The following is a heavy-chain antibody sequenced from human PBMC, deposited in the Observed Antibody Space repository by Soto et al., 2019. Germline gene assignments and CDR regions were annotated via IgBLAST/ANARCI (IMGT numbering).Heavy chain of an antibody. V-gene: IGHV3-15*01. J-gene: IGHJ6*02. CDR2: IKSKIDGGTT. CDR3: TTDRGGYSYVSRGYYYYGMDV. Sequence: GGSLRLSCAASGFTFNNAWMTWVRQAPGRGLEWVGRIKSKIDGGTTDYAAPVKGRFTISRDDSRNTLYLQMNSLRTEDTAVYYCTTDRGGYSYVSRGYYYYGMDVWGQGTTVTVSS. CDR1: GFTFNNAW. D-gene: IGHD5-18*01.